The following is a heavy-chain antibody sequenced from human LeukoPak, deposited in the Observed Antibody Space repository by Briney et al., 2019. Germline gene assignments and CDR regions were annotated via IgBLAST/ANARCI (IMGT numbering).Heavy chain of an antibody. CDR3: ARTGGLSGNPGGY. J-gene: IGHJ4*02. D-gene: IGHD7-27*01. Sequence: SETLSLTCTVSGVSINSHFWSWIRQPPGEGLEWIGYIYYSGSTNYNPSLKSRATISIDTSKNQFSLKLNSVTAADTAVYYCARTGGLSGNPGGYWGQGILVTVSS. CDR2: IYYSGST. V-gene: IGHV4-59*11. CDR1: GVSINSHF.